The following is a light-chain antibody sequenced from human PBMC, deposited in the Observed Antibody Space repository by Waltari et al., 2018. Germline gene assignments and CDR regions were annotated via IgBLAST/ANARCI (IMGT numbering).Light chain of an antibody. CDR2: GAS. J-gene: IGKJ1*01. Sequence: EVVLTQSPGTLSLSPGERATLSCRASQSIGRTLTWYQQKPGQSPRLLMYGASIRAAGIPDRFSGSGSGTDFILTITRLEPEDFAAYYCQNYERLPVTFGQGTKVEIK. V-gene: IGKV3-20*01. CDR3: QNYERLPVT. CDR1: QSIGRT.